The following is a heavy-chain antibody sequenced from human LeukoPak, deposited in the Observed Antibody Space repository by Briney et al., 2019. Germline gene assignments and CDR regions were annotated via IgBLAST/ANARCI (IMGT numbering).Heavy chain of an antibody. CDR3: ARDRGGYSSASDWFDP. CDR2: TYYRSKWYN. J-gene: IGHJ5*02. D-gene: IGHD6-25*01. CDR1: GDSVSINSAA. Sequence: SQTLSLTCAISGDSVSINSAAWNWIRQSPSRGLEWLGRTYYRSKWYNDYAVSVKSLITINPDTSKNQFSLQLNSVTPEDTAVYYCARDRGGYSSASDWFDPWGQGTLVTVSS. V-gene: IGHV6-1*01.